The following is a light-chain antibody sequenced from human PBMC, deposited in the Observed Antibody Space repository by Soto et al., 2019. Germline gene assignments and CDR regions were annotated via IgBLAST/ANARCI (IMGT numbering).Light chain of an antibody. CDR2: DAV. J-gene: IGKJ4*01. V-gene: IGKV3-11*01. Sequence: EIVLTQSPATLSLSPGERATLSCRASQSISSFLAWYQQKPGQPPRLLIFDAVNRATGIPARFSGGGSGTDFTLTISSLEPEDFAVYYCQQRSGWPSLTFGGGTKVEI. CDR3: QQRSGWPSLT. CDR1: QSISSF.